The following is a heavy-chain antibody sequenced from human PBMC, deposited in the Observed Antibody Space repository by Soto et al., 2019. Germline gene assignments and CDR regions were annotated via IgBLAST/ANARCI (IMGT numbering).Heavy chain of an antibody. Sequence: QVQLVESGGGVVQPGRSLRLSCANSGFTFSSYGMHWVRQAPGKGLEWVAVISYDGGNEYYGDSVKGRFTISRDNSRNTLYLQMNSLRAEDTAVYYCAKDRGYCSGGTCYPGRYWGQGTLVTVSS. J-gene: IGHJ4*02. CDR3: AKDRGYCSGGTCYPGRY. V-gene: IGHV3-30*18. D-gene: IGHD2-15*01. CDR1: GFTFSSYG. CDR2: ISYDGGNE.